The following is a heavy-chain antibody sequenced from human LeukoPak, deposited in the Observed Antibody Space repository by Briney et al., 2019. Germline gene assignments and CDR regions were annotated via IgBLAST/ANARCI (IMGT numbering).Heavy chain of an antibody. J-gene: IGHJ6*03. V-gene: IGHV1-8*03. Sequence: ASVKVSCKASGYTFTSYDINWVRQATGQGLEWMGWMNPNSGNTGYAQKSQGRVTITRNTSISTAYMELSSLRSEDTAVYYCARARSYSNYVGYYYYYMDVWGKGTTVTVSS. D-gene: IGHD4-11*01. CDR1: GYTFTSYD. CDR3: ARARSYSNYVGYYYYYMDV. CDR2: MNPNSGNT.